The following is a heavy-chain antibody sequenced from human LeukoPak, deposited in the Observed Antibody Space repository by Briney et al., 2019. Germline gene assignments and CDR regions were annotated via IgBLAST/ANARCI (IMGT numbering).Heavy chain of an antibody. D-gene: IGHD3-22*01. V-gene: IGHV4-39*01. Sequence: PSETLSLTCTVSGGSISSSSSYWGWIRQPPGMGLEWIGSIYYSGSTYYNPSLKSRVTISADTSKNQFSLKVSSVAAADTAVYYCARYESSAYGIDVWGRGTLVTVSS. J-gene: IGHJ2*01. CDR3: ARYESSAYGIDV. CDR2: IYYSGST. CDR1: GGSISSSSSY.